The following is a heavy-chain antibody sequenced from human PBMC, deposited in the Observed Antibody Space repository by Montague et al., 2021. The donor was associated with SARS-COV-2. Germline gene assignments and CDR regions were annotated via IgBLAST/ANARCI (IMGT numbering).Heavy chain of an antibody. J-gene: IGHJ4*02. CDR1: GGPISGSSDY. Sequence: SETLSLTCTVTGGPISGSSDYWGWIRQSPGKGLEWIASVDYSGNTYYSPSLKSRLTISVDTSKNQFSLKLNSVTAADTASYYCERREYSYGWGDWGQGTLVTVSS. D-gene: IGHD5-18*01. CDR3: ERREYSYGWGD. CDR2: VDYSGNT. V-gene: IGHV4-39*01.